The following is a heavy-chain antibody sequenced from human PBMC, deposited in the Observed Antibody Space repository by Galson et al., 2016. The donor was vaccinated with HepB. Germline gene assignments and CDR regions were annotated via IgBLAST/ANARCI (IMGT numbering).Heavy chain of an antibody. CDR1: GGFFSGYY. V-gene: IGHV4-34*01. J-gene: IGHJ1*01. CDR3: ARSYTYTAGRYFQH. CDR2: INRSGIT. D-gene: IGHD3-10*01. Sequence: SETLSLTCAVYGGFFSGYYWTWIRQSPGKGLEWIGEINRSGITSYNPSLKGRVTISADTSKNRFYLNLTSVTAADTAVFYCARSYTYTAGRYFQHWGQGTRVSVSS.